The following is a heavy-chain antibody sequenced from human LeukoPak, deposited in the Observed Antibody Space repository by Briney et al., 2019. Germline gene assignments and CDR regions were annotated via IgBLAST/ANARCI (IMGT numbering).Heavy chain of an antibody. V-gene: IGHV2-5*01. CDR2: IYWNDDK. CDR3: AHRQVVATHFDY. D-gene: IGHD2-15*01. J-gene: IGHJ4*02. CDR1: GFSLSTSAVG. Sequence: SGPTLVKPTQTLTLTCTFSGFSLSTSAVGVGWIRQPPGKALEWLALIYWNDDKRYSPSPKSRLTITKDTSKNQVVLIMTNMDPVDTATYYCAHRQVVATHFDYWGQGTLVTVSS.